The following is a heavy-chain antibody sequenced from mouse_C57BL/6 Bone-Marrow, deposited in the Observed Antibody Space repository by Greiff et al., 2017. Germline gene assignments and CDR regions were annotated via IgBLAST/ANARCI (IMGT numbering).Heavy chain of an antibody. D-gene: IGHD2-2*01. Sequence: VQLQQSGAELARPGASVKLSCKASGYTFTSYGISWVKQRTGQGLEWIGEIYPRSGNTYYNEKFKGKATLTADKSSSTAYMELRSLTSEDSAVYFCARGPLGLRRGGYYYAMDYWGQGTSVTVSS. CDR2: IYPRSGNT. V-gene: IGHV1-81*01. CDR3: ARGPLGLRRGGYYYAMDY. CDR1: GYTFTSYG. J-gene: IGHJ4*01.